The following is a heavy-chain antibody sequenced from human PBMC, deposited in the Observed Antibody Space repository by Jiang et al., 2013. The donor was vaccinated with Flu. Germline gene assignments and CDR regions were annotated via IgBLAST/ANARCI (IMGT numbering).Heavy chain of an antibody. D-gene: IGHD7-27*01. CDR3: ARDGDLTSGAFDT. CDR1: GGSFSSNTYS. CDR2: LYYGRST. J-gene: IGHJ3*02. Sequence: GLVKPSETLSLTCSVSGGSFSSNTYSWGWIRQPPWKGLEWIGSLYYGRSTYYSPSLKSRVTISVDTSKNQFSLRLTSVTAADTAVYYCARDGDLTSGAFDTWGQGTLVTVSS. V-gene: IGHV4-39*07.